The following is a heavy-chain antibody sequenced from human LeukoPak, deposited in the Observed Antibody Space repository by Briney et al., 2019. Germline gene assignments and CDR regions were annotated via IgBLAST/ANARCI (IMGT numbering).Heavy chain of an antibody. Sequence: PGGSLRLSCAASGFTFNTFNMNWVRQAPGKGLEWVSSITSGGDYIYYADSVKGRFTTSRDNAKNSLSLQLNSLRIEDTAVYYCARGHYDVLAASYKWTPDYWGQGTLVTVSS. V-gene: IGHV3-21*01. CDR2: ITSGGDYI. CDR1: GFTFNTFN. CDR3: ARGHYDVLAASYKWTPDY. D-gene: IGHD3-9*01. J-gene: IGHJ4*02.